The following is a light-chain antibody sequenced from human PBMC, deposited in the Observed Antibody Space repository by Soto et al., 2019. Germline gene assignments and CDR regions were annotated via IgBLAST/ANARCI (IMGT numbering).Light chain of an antibody. Sequence: DIHMTQSPSTLSASVGERVTITCRASQSISIWLAWYQQKPGKAPNLLIYGTSSLESGVPSRFSGSGSGTEFTLTISSLQPDDFATYYCQHYIDYSWTFGQGTKVEIK. CDR1: QSISIW. V-gene: IGKV1-5*03. CDR2: GTS. J-gene: IGKJ1*01. CDR3: QHYIDYSWT.